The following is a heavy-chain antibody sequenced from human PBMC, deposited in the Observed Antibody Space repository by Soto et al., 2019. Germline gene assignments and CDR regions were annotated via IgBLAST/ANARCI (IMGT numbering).Heavy chain of an antibody. CDR1: GGSINTFY. CDR2: IFSSGST. V-gene: IGHV4-4*07. Sequence: TLSLTCTVSGGSINTFYWSWVRQPAGKGLEWIGRIFSSGSTSFNPSLESRVAMSVDTSKNHFSLNLSSVTAADMAVYYCAREGSYSAYNFAHGIQLWSFDFWGQGALVTVS. D-gene: IGHD5-12*01. J-gene: IGHJ4*02. CDR3: AREGSYSAYNFAHGIQLWSFDF.